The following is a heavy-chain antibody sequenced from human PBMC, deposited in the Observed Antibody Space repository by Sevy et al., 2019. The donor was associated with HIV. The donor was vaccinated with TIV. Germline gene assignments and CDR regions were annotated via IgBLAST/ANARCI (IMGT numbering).Heavy chain of an antibody. CDR1: GYTFTGYY. Sequence: ASVKVSCKASGYTFTGYYMHWVRQAPGQGLEWMGWINPNSGGTNYAQKFQGRVTMTRDTSISTAYMELSRLRSDDRAVYYCAREGTMVRGVIIPGYYGMDVWGQGTTVTVSS. D-gene: IGHD3-10*01. CDR3: AREGTMVRGVIIPGYYGMDV. CDR2: INPNSGGT. J-gene: IGHJ6*02. V-gene: IGHV1-2*02.